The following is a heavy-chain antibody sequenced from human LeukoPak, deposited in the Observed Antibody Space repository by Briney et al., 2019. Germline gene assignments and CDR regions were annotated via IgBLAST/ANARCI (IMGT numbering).Heavy chain of an antibody. CDR3: ARDPTGSSGYY. CDR2: IIPIFGTA. V-gene: IGHV1-69*13. Sequence: GASVTVSFTASGGTFSSYAISWVRQAPGQGLEWMGGIIPIFGTANYAQKFQGRVTITADESTSTAYMELSSLRSEDTAVYYCARDPTGSSGYYWGQGTLVTVSS. D-gene: IGHD6-25*01. CDR1: GGTFSSYA. J-gene: IGHJ4*02.